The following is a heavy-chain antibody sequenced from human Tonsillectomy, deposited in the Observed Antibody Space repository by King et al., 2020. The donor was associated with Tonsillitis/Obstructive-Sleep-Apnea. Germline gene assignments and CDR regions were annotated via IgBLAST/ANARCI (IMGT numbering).Heavy chain of an antibody. V-gene: IGHV1-46*01. CDR3: ARDGTSGSADY. CDR1: GYTFTSYY. CDR2: INPSGGST. J-gene: IGHJ4*02. Sequence: QLVQSGAEVKKPGASVKVSCKASGYTFTSYYMHWVRQAPGQGLEWMGIINPSGGSTSYAQKFQGRVTMNRDTSTSTVYIEVSSLRSEDTAVYYCARDGTSGSADYWGQGTLVTVSS. D-gene: IGHD1-26*01.